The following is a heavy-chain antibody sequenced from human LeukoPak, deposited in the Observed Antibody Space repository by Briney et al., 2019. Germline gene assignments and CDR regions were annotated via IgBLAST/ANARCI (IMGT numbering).Heavy chain of an antibody. CDR3: ARAKGSYNSGAFDI. V-gene: IGHV4-34*01. CDR1: GGSFSGYY. D-gene: IGHD1-26*01. J-gene: IGHJ3*02. CDR2: INHSGST. Sequence: PSETPSLTCAVYGGSFSGYYWSWIRQPPGKGLEWIGEINHSGSTNYNPSLKGRVTISVDTSKNQFSLKLSSVTAADTAVYYCARAKGSYNSGAFDIWGQGTMVTVSS.